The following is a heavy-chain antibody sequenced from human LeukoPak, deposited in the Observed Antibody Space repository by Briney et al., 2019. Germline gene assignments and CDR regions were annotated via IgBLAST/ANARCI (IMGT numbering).Heavy chain of an antibody. Sequence: PASSVKVSCKASGGSFSSYAISWVRQAPGQGLEWMGRIIPIFGIANYAQKFQGRVTITADKSTSTAYMELSSLRSEDTAVYYCARDYGDYPETVPLGWFDLWGQGTLVTVSS. J-gene: IGHJ5*02. CDR3: ARDYGDYPETVPLGWFDL. CDR2: IIPIFGIA. CDR1: GGSFSSYA. D-gene: IGHD4-17*01. V-gene: IGHV1-69*04.